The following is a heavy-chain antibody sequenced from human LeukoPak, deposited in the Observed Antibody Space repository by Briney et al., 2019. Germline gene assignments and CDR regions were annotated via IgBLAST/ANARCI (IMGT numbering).Heavy chain of an antibody. V-gene: IGHV4-38-2*02. J-gene: IGHJ3*02. D-gene: IGHD6-19*01. CDR2: IYHSGST. CDR3: ASGQQWLVRSGAFDI. Sequence: PSETLSLTCTVSGYSISSGHYWGWIRQPPGKGLEWIGSIYHSGSTYYNPSLKSRVTISVDTSKNQFSLKLSSVTAADTAVYYCASGQQWLVRSGAFDIWGQGTMVTVSS. CDR1: GYSISSGHY.